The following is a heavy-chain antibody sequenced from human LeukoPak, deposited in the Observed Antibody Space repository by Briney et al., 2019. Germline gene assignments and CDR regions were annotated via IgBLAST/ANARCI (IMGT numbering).Heavy chain of an antibody. Sequence: QPGGSLRLSCAASGFTFSSYWMHWVRHTPGKGLVWVSRIKGDGSSTSYADSVKGRFTISRDNAKNTLYLQMNSLRAEDTAVYYCAKYVGWFSGSYYFDYWGQGTLVTASS. CDR2: IKGDGSST. CDR1: GFTFSSYW. D-gene: IGHD1-26*01. V-gene: IGHV3-74*01. CDR3: AKYVGWFSGSYYFDY. J-gene: IGHJ4*02.